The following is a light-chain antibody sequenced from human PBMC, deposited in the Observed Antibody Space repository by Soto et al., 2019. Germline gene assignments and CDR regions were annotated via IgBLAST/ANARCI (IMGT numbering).Light chain of an antibody. V-gene: IGKV3D-20*02. CDR1: QSVSSSY. Sequence: EIVLTQSPGTLSLSPGERATLSCRASQSVSSSYLAWYQQKPGQAPRLLIYGASSRATGIPDRFSGSASGTDFTLIISRLEPEDFAVYYCQQRSNWPPMYTFGQGTKLEIK. J-gene: IGKJ2*01. CDR2: GAS. CDR3: QQRSNWPPMYT.